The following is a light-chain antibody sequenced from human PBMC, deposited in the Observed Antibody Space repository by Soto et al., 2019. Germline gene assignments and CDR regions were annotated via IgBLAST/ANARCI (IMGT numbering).Light chain of an antibody. J-gene: IGKJ1*01. V-gene: IGKV3-20*01. Sequence: DTVLTQSPGTLSLSPGETATLSCRASQTIRNNYLAWYRQTPGQAPRLLIYGASNRDTGIADRFSGSGSGTDFTLIIRRLEPEDFALYYCQPYAGSPWTFGQGTKVEIK. CDR1: QTIRNNY. CDR3: QPYAGSPWT. CDR2: GAS.